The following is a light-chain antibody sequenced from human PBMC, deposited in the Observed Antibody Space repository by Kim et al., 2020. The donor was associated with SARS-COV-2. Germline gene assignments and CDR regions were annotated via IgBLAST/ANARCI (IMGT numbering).Light chain of an antibody. Sequence: SIGDTITITCRASHSIANYLHWYQQKPGKAPKLLIYSASTLQSGVPSRFSGSASGTDFTLTITNLQPEDCATYYCQQSYSALPLTFGGGTKVDIK. CDR3: QQSYSALPLT. CDR2: SAS. CDR1: HSIANY. V-gene: IGKV1-39*01. J-gene: IGKJ4*01.